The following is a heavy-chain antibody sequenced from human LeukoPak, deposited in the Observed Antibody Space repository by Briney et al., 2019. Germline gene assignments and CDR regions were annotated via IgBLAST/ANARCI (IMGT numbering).Heavy chain of an antibody. Sequence: ASAKVSCKASGYTFTSYGISWVRQAPGQGLEWMGWISAYNGNTNYAQKLQGRVTMTTDTSTSTAYMELRSLRSDDTAVYYCARDPDSSPNSYYYYYGMDVWGQGTTVTVSS. CDR2: ISAYNGNT. J-gene: IGHJ6*02. V-gene: IGHV1-18*01. D-gene: IGHD4-23*01. CDR3: ARDPDSSPNSYYYYYGMDV. CDR1: GYTFTSYG.